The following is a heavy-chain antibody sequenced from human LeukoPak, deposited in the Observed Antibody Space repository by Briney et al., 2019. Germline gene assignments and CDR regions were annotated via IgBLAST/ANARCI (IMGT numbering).Heavy chain of an antibody. D-gene: IGHD3-10*01. CDR2: IYSGGST. CDR3: ARDLGGSGDSGAPWYYYYIDV. V-gene: IGHV3-53*01. CDR1: GFTVSSNY. J-gene: IGHJ6*03. Sequence: GGSLRLSCAASGFTVSSNYMSWVRQAPGKGLEWVSVIYSGGSTYYADSVKGRFTISRDNSKNTLYLQVNSLRAEDTAVYYCARDLGGSGDSGAPWYYYYIDVWGKGTTVTVSS.